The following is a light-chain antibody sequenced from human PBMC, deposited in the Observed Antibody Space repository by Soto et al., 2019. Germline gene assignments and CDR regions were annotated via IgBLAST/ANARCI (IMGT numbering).Light chain of an antibody. CDR3: CFFTGTASQYV. CDR2: EVN. CDR1: NSDVGSSAY. J-gene: IGLJ1*01. V-gene: IGLV2-14*01. Sequence: HSVVTEPACVCGSLGQSISFSCAGSNSDVGSSAYVSWYRQHPGKAPQLIIYEVNKRPSGVSNRFSGTKSGNTASLTISGLQPDDEADYYCCFFTGTASQYVFGPGTKVTVL.